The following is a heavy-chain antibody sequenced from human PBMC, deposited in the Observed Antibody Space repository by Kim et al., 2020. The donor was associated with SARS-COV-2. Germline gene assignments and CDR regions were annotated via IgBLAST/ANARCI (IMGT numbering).Heavy chain of an antibody. J-gene: IGHJ4*02. CDR3: AIEFSASAFDY. D-gene: IGHD2-2*01. CDR2: NT. V-gene: IGHV1-3*01. Sequence: NTTYSQIFQGRVTITRDTPANTTYMELCSLGSEDTAVYYCAIEFSASAFDYWGQGTLVTVSS.